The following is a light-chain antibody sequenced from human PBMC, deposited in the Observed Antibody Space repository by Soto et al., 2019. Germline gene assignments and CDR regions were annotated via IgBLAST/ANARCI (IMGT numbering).Light chain of an antibody. J-gene: IGKJ1*01. CDR3: QQYNNWPRT. V-gene: IGKV3-15*01. CDR2: GAS. Sequence: ERVMTQSAATLSVSPGERATLSCRASQSVNSNLAWYQQKPGQAPRLLIYGASTRATGIPARFSGSGSGTEFTLTISSLQPEDFAVYYCQQYNNWPRTFGHGTKVDIK. CDR1: QSVNSN.